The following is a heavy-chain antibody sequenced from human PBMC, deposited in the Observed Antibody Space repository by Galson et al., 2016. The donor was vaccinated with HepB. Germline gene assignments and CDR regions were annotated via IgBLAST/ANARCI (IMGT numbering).Heavy chain of an antibody. V-gene: IGHV3-21*01. CDR2: ISGTSTYI. CDR3: ARDLRGMIRFLDWSTHFDS. CDR1: GFTFGSYS. D-gene: IGHD3-9*01. J-gene: IGHJ4*02. Sequence: SLRLSCAASGFTFGSYSMNWVRQAPGKGLEWVSSISGTSTYIYYADSVKGRFTISRDNAKNSLYLQMNNVRAEDTAVYYCARDLRGMIRFLDWSTHFDSWGQGTLVTVSS.